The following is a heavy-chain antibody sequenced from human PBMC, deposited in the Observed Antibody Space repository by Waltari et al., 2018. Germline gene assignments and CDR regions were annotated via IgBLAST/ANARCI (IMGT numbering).Heavy chain of an antibody. CDR1: GYSISSGYY. V-gene: IGHV4-38-2*02. J-gene: IGHJ6*02. CDR3: ARDGRGYGSGSYSYYYGMDV. CDR2: IYHSGST. D-gene: IGHD3-10*01. Sequence: QVQLQESGPGLVKPSETLSLTCAVSGYSISSGYYWGWIRQPPGKGREWIGSIYHSGSTYYNPSLKSRVTISVDTSKNQFSLKLSSVTAADTAVYYCARDGRGYGSGSYSYYYGMDVWGQGTTVTVSS.